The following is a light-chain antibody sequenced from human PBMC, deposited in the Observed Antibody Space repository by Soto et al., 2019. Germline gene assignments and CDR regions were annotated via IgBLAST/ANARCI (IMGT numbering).Light chain of an antibody. J-gene: IGKJ1*01. CDR1: QSIGSW. CDR2: DAS. CDR3: QQYNSYSWT. V-gene: IGKV1-5*01. Sequence: DIQMTQSPSTLSASVGDRVTITCRASQSIGSWLAWYQQKPGKAPKLLIYDASSLESGVPSRFSGSGSGTEFTLTISSLQPDDFATYYCQQYNSYSWTFGQGTRWIS.